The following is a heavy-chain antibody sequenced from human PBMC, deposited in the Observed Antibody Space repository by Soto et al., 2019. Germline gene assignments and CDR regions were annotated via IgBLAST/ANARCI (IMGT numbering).Heavy chain of an antibody. Sequence: QITLKESGPTLVKPTQTLTLTCTFSGFSLSSTRMAVGWIRQPPGKALEWLAIIYWDDDKRYSPFLESRLTITKDTSKNQVVLTMSNMDPVDTARYYCAHIVVAGLGYYFDYWGQGTLVTVSS. J-gene: IGHJ4*02. D-gene: IGHD6-19*01. V-gene: IGHV2-5*02. CDR1: GFSLSSTRMA. CDR3: AHIVVAGLGYYFDY. CDR2: IYWDDDK.